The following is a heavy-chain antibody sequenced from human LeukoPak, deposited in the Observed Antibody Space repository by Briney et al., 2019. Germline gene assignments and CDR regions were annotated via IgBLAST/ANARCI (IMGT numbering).Heavy chain of an antibody. CDR2: IYYSGRT. J-gene: IGHJ3*02. CDR1: GGSIRSSNYY. CDR3: AGSYIAVAGLDAFDI. V-gene: IGHV4-39*01. Sequence: PSETLSLTCSVSGGSIRSSNYYWGWIRQPPGKGLEWIGSIYYSGRTYYNPSLKSRVTISVDTSKIQFSLKLSSVTAADTAVYYSAGSYIAVAGLDAFDIWGQGTLVTVSS. D-gene: IGHD6-19*01.